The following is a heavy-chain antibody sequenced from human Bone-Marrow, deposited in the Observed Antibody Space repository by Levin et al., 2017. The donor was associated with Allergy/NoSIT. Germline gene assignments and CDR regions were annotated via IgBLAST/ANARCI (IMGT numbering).Heavy chain of an antibody. CDR3: AKDRWMEYDYGDGDYYYGMDV. CDR1: GFTFSSYA. CDR2: ISGSGASI. J-gene: IGHJ6*02. Sequence: GGSLRLSCAASGFTFSSYAMSWVRQAPGKGLEWVSSISGSGASIYYADSVKGRFAISRDNSKNTLDLQMNSLRAEDTAVYYCAKDRWMEYDYGDGDYYYGMDVWGQGTTVTVS. V-gene: IGHV3-23*01. D-gene: IGHD4/OR15-4a*01.